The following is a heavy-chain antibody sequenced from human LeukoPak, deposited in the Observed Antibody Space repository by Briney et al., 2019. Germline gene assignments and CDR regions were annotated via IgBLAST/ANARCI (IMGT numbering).Heavy chain of an antibody. J-gene: IGHJ4*02. Sequence: GGSLRLSCAASGFTFSSYAMSWVRQVPGKGLEWVSVISGSGDNTYYADSVEGRFTISRDNSKNMLYLQMNSLRAEDTAVYYCAREGPRGNSQFDYWGQGTLVTVSS. CDR2: ISGSGDNT. V-gene: IGHV3-23*01. D-gene: IGHD2/OR15-2a*01. CDR1: GFTFSSYA. CDR3: AREGPRGNSQFDY.